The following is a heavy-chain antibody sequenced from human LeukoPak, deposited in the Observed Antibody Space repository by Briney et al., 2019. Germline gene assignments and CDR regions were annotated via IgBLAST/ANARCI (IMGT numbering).Heavy chain of an antibody. Sequence: KPSETLSFTCTVSGGSISSRLYHRGWIRQSPGKNLEWLGSICCTGSTHYNPSLKSRVTISFDTSENQFSLSLSSVTAPATAVYYCTRFLAGTRHFHFYCYMDAWGKGTTVTISS. CDR1: GGSISSRLYH. D-gene: IGHD3-9*01. V-gene: IGHV4-39*01. J-gene: IGHJ6*03. CDR2: ICCTGST. CDR3: TRFLAGTRHFHFYCYMDA.